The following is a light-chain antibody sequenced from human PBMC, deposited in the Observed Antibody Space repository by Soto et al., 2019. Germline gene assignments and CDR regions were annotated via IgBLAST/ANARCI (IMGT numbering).Light chain of an antibody. V-gene: IGLV2-14*01. CDR2: EVS. J-gene: IGLJ2*01. CDR1: SSDVGGYDY. CDR3: YSYTRSSTLV. Sequence: QSALTQPASVSGSPGQTVTISCTGTSSDVGGYDYVSWYQQHPGKAPKLMIYEVSNRPSGVSTRFSGSKSGITASLTISGLQAEDEADYYCYSYTRSSTLVFGGGTKLTVL.